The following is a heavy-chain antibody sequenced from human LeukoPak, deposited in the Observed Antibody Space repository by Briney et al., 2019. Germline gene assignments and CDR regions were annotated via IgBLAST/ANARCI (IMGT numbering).Heavy chain of an antibody. D-gene: IGHD1-26*01. CDR3: ARRVWATTISRDAFDI. CDR1: GGSISSSSYY. V-gene: IGHV4-39*07. Sequence: SETLSLTCSVSGGSISSSSYYLAWIRQPPGKGLEWIGTMYYNGSTNYNPSLKSRVTVSVDTSKNEFSLKLSSVTAADTAVYYCARRVWATTISRDAFDIWGQGTMVTVSS. CDR2: MYYNGST. J-gene: IGHJ3*02.